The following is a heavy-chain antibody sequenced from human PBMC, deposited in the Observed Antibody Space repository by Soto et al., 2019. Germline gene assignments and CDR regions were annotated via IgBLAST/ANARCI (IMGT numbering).Heavy chain of an antibody. J-gene: IGHJ4*02. Sequence: PSETLSLTCTVSSGSISSYYWSWIRQPPGKGLEWIGYIYHSGSTYYNPSLKSRVTISVDRPKNQFSLKLSSVTAADTAVYYCARENNVLPGGYFDYWGQGTLVTVSS. CDR1: SGSISSYY. CDR3: ARENNVLPGGYFDY. D-gene: IGHD3-10*01. V-gene: IGHV4-59*12. CDR2: IYHSGST.